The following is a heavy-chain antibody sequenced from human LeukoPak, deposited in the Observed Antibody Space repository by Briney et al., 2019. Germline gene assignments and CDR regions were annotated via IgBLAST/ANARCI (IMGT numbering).Heavy chain of an antibody. CDR3: ASSYCSSTSCYAEAFDI. CDR2: IYYSGST. CDR1: GGSISSGDYY. J-gene: IGHJ3*02. Sequence: SQTLSLTCTVSGGSISSGDYYWSWIRQPPGKGLEWIGYIYYSGSTYYNPSLKSRVTISVDTSKNQFSLKLSSVTAADTAVYYCASSYCSSTSCYAEAFDIWGQGTMATVSS. D-gene: IGHD2-2*01. V-gene: IGHV4-30-4*01.